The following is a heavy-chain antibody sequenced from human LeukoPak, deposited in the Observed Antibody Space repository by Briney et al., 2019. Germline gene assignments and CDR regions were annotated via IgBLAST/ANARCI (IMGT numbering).Heavy chain of an antibody. Sequence: SETLSLTCTVSGGSITSNSYYWGWIRQPPGKGLEWIGEINHSGSTNYNPSLKSRVTISVDTSKNQFSLKLSSVTAADTAVYYCASERGRFGVDYWGQGTLVTVSS. J-gene: IGHJ4*02. CDR3: ASERGRFGVDY. CDR1: GGSITSNSYY. V-gene: IGHV4-39*07. D-gene: IGHD3-10*01. CDR2: INHSGST.